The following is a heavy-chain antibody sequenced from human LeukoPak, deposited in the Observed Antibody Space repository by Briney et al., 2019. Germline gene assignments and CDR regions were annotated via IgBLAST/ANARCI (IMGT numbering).Heavy chain of an antibody. CDR2: ISGSGGST. J-gene: IGHJ4*02. CDR3: AKEKTSSWPYYADY. D-gene: IGHD2-2*01. V-gene: IGHV3-23*01. Sequence: GGSLRLSCAASGFTFSSYAMTWVLQAPGKGLEWVSAISGSGGSTYYADSVKGRFTISRDNSKNTLYLQMNSLRAEDTAVYNCAKEKTSSWPYYADYWGQGTLVTVSS. CDR1: GFTFSSYA.